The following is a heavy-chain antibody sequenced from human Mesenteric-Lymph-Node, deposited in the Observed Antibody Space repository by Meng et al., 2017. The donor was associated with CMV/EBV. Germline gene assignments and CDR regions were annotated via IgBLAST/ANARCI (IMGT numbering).Heavy chain of an antibody. V-gene: IGHV4-59*12. CDR1: GGSISSYY. J-gene: IGHJ4*02. Sequence: SETLSLTCTVSGGSISSYYWSWIRRPPGKGLEWIGYIYYSGSTNYNPSLKSRVTISVDTSKNQFSLKLSSVTAADTAVYYCARGGGSHPADYWGQGTLVTVSS. CDR3: ARGGGSHPADY. D-gene: IGHD1-26*01. CDR2: IYYSGST.